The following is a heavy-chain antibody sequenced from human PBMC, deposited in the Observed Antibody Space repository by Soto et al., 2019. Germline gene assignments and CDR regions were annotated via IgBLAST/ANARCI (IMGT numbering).Heavy chain of an antibody. Sequence: QVKLVQSGAEVKKPGASIKVSCKASGYSFATSGMTWVRQAPGQGLEWVGWISAYNGNSNYDQNLQARVTMTTDTSTTTAYLELGNLRSDDSAVYYCARAGQYYDASGYANWGQGTLVTVSS. CDR1: GYSFATSG. J-gene: IGHJ4*02. D-gene: IGHD3-22*01. CDR3: ARAGQYYDASGYAN. CDR2: ISAYNGNS. V-gene: IGHV1-18*01.